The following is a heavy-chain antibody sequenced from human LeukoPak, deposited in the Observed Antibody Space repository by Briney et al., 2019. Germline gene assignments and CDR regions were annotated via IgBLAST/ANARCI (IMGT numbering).Heavy chain of an antibody. V-gene: IGHV4-34*01. Sequence: SETLSLTCAVYGGSFGGYYWSWIRQPPGKGLEWIGEINHSGSTNYNPSLKSRVTISVDTSKNQFSLKLSSVTAADTAVYYCARGRSSSWGYWGQGTLVTVSS. CDR2: INHSGST. D-gene: IGHD6-13*01. CDR1: GGSFGGYY. J-gene: IGHJ4*02. CDR3: ARGRSSSWGY.